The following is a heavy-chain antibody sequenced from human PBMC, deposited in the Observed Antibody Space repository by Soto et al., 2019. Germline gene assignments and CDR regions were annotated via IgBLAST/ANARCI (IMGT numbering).Heavy chain of an antibody. V-gene: IGHV3-21*01. Sequence: PGGSLRLSCAASGFTFSSYSMNWVRQAPGKGLEWVSSISSSSSYIYYADSVKGRFTISRDNAKNSLYLQMNSLRAEDTAVYYCASGNIAAAGRFGDYWGQGTLVTVSS. CDR3: ASGNIAAAGRFGDY. CDR1: GFTFSSYS. J-gene: IGHJ4*02. D-gene: IGHD6-13*01. CDR2: ISSSSSYI.